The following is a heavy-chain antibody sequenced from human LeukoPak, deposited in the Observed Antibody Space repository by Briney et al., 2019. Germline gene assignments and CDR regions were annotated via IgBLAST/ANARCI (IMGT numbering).Heavy chain of an antibody. J-gene: IGHJ4*02. CDR2: ISYDGSNK. Sequence: GGSLRLSCAASGFTFSSYGMHWVRQAPGKGLEWVAVISYDGSNKYYADSVKGRFTISRDNSKNTLYLQMNSLRAEDTAVYYCAKVVRAVAGPCDYWGQGTLVTVSS. V-gene: IGHV3-30*18. CDR1: GFTFSSYG. D-gene: IGHD6-19*01. CDR3: AKVVRAVAGPCDY.